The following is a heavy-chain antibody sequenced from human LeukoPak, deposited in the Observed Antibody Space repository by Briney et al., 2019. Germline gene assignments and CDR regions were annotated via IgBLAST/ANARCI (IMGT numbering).Heavy chain of an antibody. CDR3: ARDCGSGGCDY. V-gene: IGHV3-48*03. CDR1: GFTFSSYE. CDR2: ISSSGSTI. Sequence: PGGSLRLSCAASGFTFSSYEMNWVRQAPGKGLEWVSYISSSGSTIYYADSVKGRFTISRDNAKNSLYLQMNSLRAEDTAVYYCARDCGSGGCDYWGQGTLVTVSS. J-gene: IGHJ4*01. D-gene: IGHD2-15*01.